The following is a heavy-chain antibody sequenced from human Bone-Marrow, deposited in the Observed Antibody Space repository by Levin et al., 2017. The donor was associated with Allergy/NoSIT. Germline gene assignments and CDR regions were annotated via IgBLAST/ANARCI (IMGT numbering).Heavy chain of an antibody. J-gene: IGHJ4*02. CDR1: GFTFDDYA. CDR3: AKEGTGGGSVDY. D-gene: IGHD2-8*02. V-gene: IGHV3-9*01. CDR2: ISWNSGSI. Sequence: SLKISCAASGFTFDDYAMHWVRQAPGKGLEWVSGISWNSGSIGYADSVKGRFTISRDNAKNSLYLQMNSLRAEDTALYYCAKEGTGGGSVDYWGQGTLVTVSS.